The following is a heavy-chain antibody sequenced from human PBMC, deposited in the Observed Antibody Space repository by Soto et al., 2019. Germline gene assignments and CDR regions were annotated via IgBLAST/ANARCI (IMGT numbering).Heavy chain of an antibody. J-gene: IGHJ4*02. CDR2: INAYNGKT. Sequence: QVQLAQSGAEVKKPGASVKVSCKTSAYTFTDYGINWVRQAPGQGLEWMGWINAYNGKTNYAQRLQGRVIMTTDTSTSTAYMELRSLRSDDTAVYYCARGSSPVDFDYWGQGTLVTVSS. CDR1: AYTFTDYG. V-gene: IGHV1-18*01. D-gene: IGHD6-13*01. CDR3: ARGSSPVDFDY.